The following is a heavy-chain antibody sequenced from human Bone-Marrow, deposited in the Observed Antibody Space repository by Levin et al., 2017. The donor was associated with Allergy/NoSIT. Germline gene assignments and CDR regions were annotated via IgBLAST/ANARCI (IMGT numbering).Heavy chain of an antibody. Sequence: GGSLRLSCAGTGFTISSYGMSWVRQAPGKGLEWVSAISGTGGTTYYADSVKGRFTISRDNSKNTPYLQMNSLRVEDTSVYYCAKARDVWYFDLWGRGTLATVSS. CDR3: AKARDVWYFDL. CDR1: GFTISSYG. CDR2: ISGTGGTT. V-gene: IGHV3-23*01. J-gene: IGHJ2*01.